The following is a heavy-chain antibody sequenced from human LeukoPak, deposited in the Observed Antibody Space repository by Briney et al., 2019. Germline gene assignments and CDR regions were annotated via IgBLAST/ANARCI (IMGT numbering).Heavy chain of an antibody. D-gene: IGHD2-15*01. Sequence: QSGGSLRLSCAASGFTFSSYSMSWVRQAPGKGLEWVSYISSSSSTIYYADSVKGRFTISRDNAKNSLYLQVNSLRAEDTAVYYCARDPKGYCSGGSCYSWVGPADYWGQGTLVTVSS. CDR3: ARDPKGYCSGGSCYSWVGPADY. J-gene: IGHJ4*02. V-gene: IGHV3-48*01. CDR1: GFTFSSYS. CDR2: ISSSSSTI.